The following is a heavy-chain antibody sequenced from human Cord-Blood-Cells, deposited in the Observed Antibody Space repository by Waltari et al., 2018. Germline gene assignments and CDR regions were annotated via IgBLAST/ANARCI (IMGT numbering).Heavy chain of an antibody. J-gene: IGHJ6*02. CDR3: ARGRPGYSSSWRNDYYGMDV. CDR1: GGSFSGYY. V-gene: IGHV4-34*01. Sequence: VQLQQWGAGLLTPSETLSLTCAVYGGSFSGYYWRWIRQPPARGLEWIGEIKHSGSTNYNPSLKSRVTISVDTSKNQFSLKLSSVTAADTAVYYCARGRPGYSSSWRNDYYGMDVWGQGTTVTVSS. D-gene: IGHD6-13*01. CDR2: IKHSGST.